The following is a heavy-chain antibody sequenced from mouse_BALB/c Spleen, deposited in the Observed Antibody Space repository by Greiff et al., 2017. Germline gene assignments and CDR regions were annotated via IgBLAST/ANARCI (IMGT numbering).Heavy chain of an antibody. Sequence: EVKLVESGAELVRPGALVKLSCKASGFNIKDYYMHWVKQRPEQGLEWIGWIDPENGNTIYDPKFQGKASITADTSSNTAYLQLSSLTSEDTAVYYCARKSGFAYWGQGTLVTVSA. CDR1: GFNIKDYY. CDR2: IDPENGNT. V-gene: IGHV14-1*02. J-gene: IGHJ3*01. CDR3: ARKSGFAY.